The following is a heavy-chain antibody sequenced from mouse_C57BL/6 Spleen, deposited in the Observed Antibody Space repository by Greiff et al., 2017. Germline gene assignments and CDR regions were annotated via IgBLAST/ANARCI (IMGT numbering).Heavy chain of an antibody. V-gene: IGHV5-15*01. J-gene: IGHJ4*01. CDR2: ISNLAYSI. CDR1: GFTFSDYG. Sequence: VKLMESGGGLVQPGGSLKLSCAASGFTFSDYGMAWVRQAPRKGPEWVAFISNLAYSIYYADTVTGRFTISRENAKNTLYLEMSSLRSEDTAMYYCARQRGSLITDYAMDYWGQGTSVTVSS. CDR3: ARQRGSLITDYAMDY. D-gene: IGHD1-1*01.